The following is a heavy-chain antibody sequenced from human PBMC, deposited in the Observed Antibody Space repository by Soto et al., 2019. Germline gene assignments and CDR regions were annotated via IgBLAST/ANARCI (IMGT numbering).Heavy chain of an antibody. V-gene: IGHV4-39*01. Sequence: PSETLSLTCTVSGGSITSSSYYWGWIRQPPGKGLEWIGNIYYSGSTYYNPSLKSRVTISVDTSKNQSSLKLSSLTAADTAVYYCMLGSGWKDFDYWGQGTLVTVSS. D-gene: IGHD3-22*01. CDR1: GGSITSSSYY. CDR2: IYYSGST. J-gene: IGHJ4*02. CDR3: MLGSGWKDFDY.